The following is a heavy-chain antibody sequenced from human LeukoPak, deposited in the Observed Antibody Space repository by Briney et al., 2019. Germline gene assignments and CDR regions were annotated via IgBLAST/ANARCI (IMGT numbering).Heavy chain of an antibody. J-gene: IGHJ4*02. CDR2: ISWDSGSI. V-gene: IGHV3-9*03. CDR1: GFAFDDYA. D-gene: IGHD3-10*01. CDR3: VKDIICGSVRVFAGFDY. Sequence: PGGSLILSCEASGFAFDDYAMHWVRQDPGKGLEWVSSISWDSGSITYADSVKGRFSISRDNAKKSLYLVINSLRAEDMALYYCVKDIICGSVRVFAGFDYWGQGTLLTVSS.